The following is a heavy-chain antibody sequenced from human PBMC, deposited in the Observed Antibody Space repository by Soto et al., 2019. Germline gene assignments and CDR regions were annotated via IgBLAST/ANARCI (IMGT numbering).Heavy chain of an antibody. J-gene: IGHJ6*02. CDR1: GYTFTSYY. D-gene: IGHD2-2*01. V-gene: IGHV1-46*01. Sequence: ASVKVSCKASGYTFTSYYMHWVRQAPGQGLEWMGIINPSGGSTSYAQKFQGRVTMTRDTSTSTVYMELSSLRSEDTAVYYCARDRSFDIVVVPASSSSSYYCRMDVWDQGTRVTVSS. CDR2: INPSGGST. CDR3: ARDRSFDIVVVPASSSSSYYCRMDV.